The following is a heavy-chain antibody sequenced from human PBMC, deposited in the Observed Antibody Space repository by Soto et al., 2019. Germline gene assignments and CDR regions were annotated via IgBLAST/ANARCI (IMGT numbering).Heavy chain of an antibody. CDR2: IYYSGST. Sequence: SETLSLTCTVSGGSISSGGYYWSWIRQHPGKGLEWIGYIYYSGSTYYNPSLKSRVTISVGTSKYQFSLKLSSVTAADTAVYYCARGSPYSPSVGNYYYYYGMDVWGQGTTVTVSS. CDR1: GGSISSGGYY. V-gene: IGHV4-31*03. CDR3: ARGSPYSPSVGNYYYYYGMDV. J-gene: IGHJ6*02. D-gene: IGHD2-2*01.